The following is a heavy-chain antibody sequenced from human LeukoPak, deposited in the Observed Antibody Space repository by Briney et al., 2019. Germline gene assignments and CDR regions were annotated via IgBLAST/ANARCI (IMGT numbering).Heavy chain of an antibody. CDR3: ARGPSSGYNSHFDY. CDR2: IYYSGST. CDR1: GGSISSYY. D-gene: IGHD5-12*01. J-gene: IGHJ4*02. V-gene: IGHV4-59*01. Sequence: SETLSLTCTVSGGSISSYYWSWIRQPPGKGLEWIGYIYYSGSTNYNPSLKSRVTISVDTSKNQFSLKLSSVTAADTAVYYCARGPSSGYNSHFDYWGQGTLVTVSS.